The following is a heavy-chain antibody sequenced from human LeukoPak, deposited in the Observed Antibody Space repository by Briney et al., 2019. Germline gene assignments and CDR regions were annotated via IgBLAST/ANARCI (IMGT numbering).Heavy chain of an antibody. Sequence: GGSLRLSCTASGFTFGDYAMNWFRQAPAKGLEGVGFIRSKDFGGTTEYAASVKGRVTISRDDSKSIAYLQMNSLKTEDTAVYYCSRRRSGYSSNWFDPWGQGTLVTVSS. CDR1: GFTFGDYA. J-gene: IGHJ5*02. CDR3: SRRRSGYSSNWFDP. V-gene: IGHV3-49*03. D-gene: IGHD3-3*01. CDR2: IRSKDFGGTT.